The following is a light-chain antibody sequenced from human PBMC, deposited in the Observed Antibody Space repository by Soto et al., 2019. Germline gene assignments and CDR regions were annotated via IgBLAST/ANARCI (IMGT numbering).Light chain of an antibody. CDR2: GAT. V-gene: IGKV3-15*01. Sequence: EVVMTQSPATLSVSPRERATLSCRASQTINSNLAWYQQKPGQAPRLLIHGATTRATGIPGRFSGSGSGTEFTLTISSLQSEDIAVYYCQQYNYWPPRTFGQGTKVEI. J-gene: IGKJ1*01. CDR3: QQYNYWPPRT. CDR1: QTINSN.